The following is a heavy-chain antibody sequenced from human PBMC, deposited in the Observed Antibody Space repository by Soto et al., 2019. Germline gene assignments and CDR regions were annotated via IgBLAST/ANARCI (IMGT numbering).Heavy chain of an antibody. CDR3: ARSSEYYYDSSGYPTDGTFDY. D-gene: IGHD3-22*01. V-gene: IGHV1-46*01. J-gene: IGHJ4*02. CDR2: INPSGGST. CDR1: GYTFTSYY. Sequence: QVQLVQSGAEVKKPGASVKVSCKASGYTFTSYYMHWVRQAPGQGLEWMGIINPSGGSTSYAQKFRGRVTMTRDTSTSTVYMELSSLRSEDTAVYYCARSSEYYYDSSGYPTDGTFDYWGQGTLVTVSS.